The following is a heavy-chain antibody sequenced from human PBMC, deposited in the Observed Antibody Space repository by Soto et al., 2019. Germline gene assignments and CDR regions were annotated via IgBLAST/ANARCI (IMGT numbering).Heavy chain of an antibody. V-gene: IGHV1-46*02. CDR1: GYTFDRYY. D-gene: IGHD3-3*01. J-gene: IGHJ6*02. Sequence: GASVKVSCKASGYTFDRYYMHWVRQAPGQGLEWMGMINPSGSITSYAQKFRGRVTMTRDTSTSTLSMELTSLRSEDTAVYYCTRGSFLEWSCMDVWGQGTTVTVSS. CDR3: TRGSFLEWSCMDV. CDR2: INPSGSIT.